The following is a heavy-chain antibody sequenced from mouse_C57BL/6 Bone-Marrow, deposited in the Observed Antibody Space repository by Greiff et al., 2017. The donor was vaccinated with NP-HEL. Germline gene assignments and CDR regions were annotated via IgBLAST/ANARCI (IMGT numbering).Heavy chain of an antibody. J-gene: IGHJ2*01. V-gene: IGHV5-6*01. Sequence: DVHLVESGGDLVKPGGSLKLSCAASGFTFSSYGMSWVRQTPDKRLEWVATISSGGSYTYYPDSVKGRFTISRDNAKNTLYLQMSSLKSEDTAMYYCARQGYDGLDYWGQGTTLTVSS. CDR2: ISSGGSYT. CDR1: GFTFSSYG. CDR3: ARQGYDGLDY. D-gene: IGHD2-14*01.